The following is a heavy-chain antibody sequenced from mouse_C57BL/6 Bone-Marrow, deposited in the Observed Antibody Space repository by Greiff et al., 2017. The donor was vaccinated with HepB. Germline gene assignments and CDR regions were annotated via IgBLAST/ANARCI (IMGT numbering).Heavy chain of an antibody. D-gene: IGHD1-1*01. J-gene: IGHJ2*01. Sequence: EVQRVESGEGLVKPGGSLKLSCAASGFTFSSYAMSWVRQTPEKRLEWVAYISSGGDYIYYTDTVKGRFTISRDNARNTLYLQMSSLKSEDTAMYYCTRGGITFDYWGQGTTLTVSS. CDR1: GFTFSSYA. V-gene: IGHV5-9-1*02. CDR2: ISSGGDYI. CDR3: TRGGITFDY.